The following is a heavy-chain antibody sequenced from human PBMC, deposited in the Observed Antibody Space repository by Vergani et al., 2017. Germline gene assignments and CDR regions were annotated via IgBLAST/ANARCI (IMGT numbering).Heavy chain of an antibody. Sequence: EVQLLESGGGLVQPGGSLRLSCAASGFTFSSYAMSWVRQAPGKGLEWVSAISGSGGSTYYADSVKGRFTITRDNSKNTLYLQMNSLRAEDTAVYYCAKAREYSSLTYYYYYGMDVWGQGTTVTVSS. D-gene: IGHD6-6*01. CDR3: AKAREYSSLTYYYYYGMDV. CDR2: ISGSGGST. CDR1: GFTFSSYA. V-gene: IGHV3-23*01. J-gene: IGHJ6*02.